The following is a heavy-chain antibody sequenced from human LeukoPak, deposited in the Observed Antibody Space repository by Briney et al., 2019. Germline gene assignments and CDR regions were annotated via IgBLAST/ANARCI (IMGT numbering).Heavy chain of an antibody. D-gene: IGHD2-15*01. Sequence: SETLSLTCAVYGGSFSGYYWSWIRQPPGKGLEWIGEINHSGSTNYNPSLKSRVTISVDTSKNQFSLKLSSVTAADTAVYYCARHCSGGSCYYSNWFDPWGQGTLVTVSS. V-gene: IGHV4-34*01. CDR2: INHSGST. CDR1: GGSFSGYY. J-gene: IGHJ5*02. CDR3: ARHCSGGSCYYSNWFDP.